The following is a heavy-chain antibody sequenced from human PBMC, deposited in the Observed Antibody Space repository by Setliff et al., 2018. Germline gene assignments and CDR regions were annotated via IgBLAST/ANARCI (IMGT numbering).Heavy chain of an antibody. Sequence: ASVKVSCKTSGYIFSNYGIAWVRQAPGQGLEWMGWISAHNGKTYYSPKLHGRVTLTTDTSTSTAYMELRSLGSDDTAVYYCSRLVRFCTRTSCQGLSGGEFWGQGTLVTVSS. CDR2: ISAHNGKT. V-gene: IGHV1-18*01. CDR3: SRLVRFCTRTSCQGLSGGEF. J-gene: IGHJ4*02. D-gene: IGHD2-8*01. CDR1: GYIFSNYG.